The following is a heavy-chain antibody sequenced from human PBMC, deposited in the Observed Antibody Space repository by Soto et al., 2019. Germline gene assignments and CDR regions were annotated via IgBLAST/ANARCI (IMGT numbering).Heavy chain of an antibody. J-gene: IGHJ4*02. D-gene: IGHD4-17*01. V-gene: IGHV4-61*01. Sequence: PSETLSLTCTVSGGSVRSGTYYWSWIRQPPGKGLEWIGYIYYSGSTKYNHSLKSRVIISVDTSKNQFSLKLSSVTAADTAVYYCARHEPLHGDYDYWGQGTLVTVSS. CDR1: GGSVRSGTYY. CDR2: IYYSGST. CDR3: ARHEPLHGDYDY.